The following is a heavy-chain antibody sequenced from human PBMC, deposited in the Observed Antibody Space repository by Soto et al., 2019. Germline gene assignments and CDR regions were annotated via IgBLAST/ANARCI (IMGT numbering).Heavy chain of an antibody. CDR3: AKERSIKSIGRLVH. V-gene: IGHV3-23*01. CDR2: ISGDGTT. Sequence: GGSLRLSCAASGFTFSTYAMSWVRQAPGKSLEWVSIISGDGTTKYVHAEKSPFTITRDNTKNALFLQMNNLSTEDSAICYCAKERSIKSIGRLVHWGQGALVTVSS. CDR1: GFTFSTYA. D-gene: IGHD6-19*01. J-gene: IGHJ4*02.